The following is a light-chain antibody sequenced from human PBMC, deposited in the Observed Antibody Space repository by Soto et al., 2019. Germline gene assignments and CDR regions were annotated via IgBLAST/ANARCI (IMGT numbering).Light chain of an antibody. CDR1: SSNIGSNN. J-gene: IGLJ1*01. V-gene: IGLV1-44*01. CDR2: NNN. Sequence: QSVLTQPPSASGTPGQRVTISCSGSSSNIGSNNVNWYQQLPGTAPKLLIYNNNQRPSGVPDRFSGSKSGTSASLAISGLQSEEEADYYCAAWYDSLNGFVFGNGTKLTVL. CDR3: AAWYDSLNGFV.